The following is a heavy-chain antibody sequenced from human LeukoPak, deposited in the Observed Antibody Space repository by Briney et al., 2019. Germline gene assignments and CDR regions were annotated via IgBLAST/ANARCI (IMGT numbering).Heavy chain of an antibody. J-gene: IGHJ6*02. D-gene: IGHD6-13*01. CDR2: INPNGGRT. V-gene: IGHV1-46*01. Sequence: GASVKVSCKASGYTFTRYYLHWVRQAPGQGLEWMGIINPNGGRTNNAQQFQGRVTMTRDTSTSTVYMQLSSLRSEDTAVYYCARDLAIAAAPYGMDVWGQGTTVTVSS. CDR1: GYTFTRYY. CDR3: ARDLAIAAAPYGMDV.